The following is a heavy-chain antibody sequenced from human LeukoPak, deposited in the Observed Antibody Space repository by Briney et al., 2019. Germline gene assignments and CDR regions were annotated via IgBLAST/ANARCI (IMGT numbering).Heavy chain of an antibody. CDR2: IYYSGST. V-gene: IGHV4-59*01. J-gene: IGHJ4*02. CDR1: GGSISSYY. CDR3: ARGIVVVPLGY. Sequence: SETLSLTCTVSGGSISSYYWSWIRQPPGKGLEWIGYIYYSGSTNYNPSLKSRVTISVDTSKNQFSLKPSSVTAADTAVYYCARGIVVVPLGYWGQGTLVTVSS. D-gene: IGHD3-22*01.